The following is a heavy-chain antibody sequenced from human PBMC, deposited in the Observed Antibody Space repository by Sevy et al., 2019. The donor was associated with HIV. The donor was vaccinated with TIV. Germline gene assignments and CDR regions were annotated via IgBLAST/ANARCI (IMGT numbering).Heavy chain of an antibody. CDR1: GFTFSDHY. CDR2: IRNRPNSYNT. CDR3: VRGPNCGVGGCQQISNHCLDV. J-gene: IGHJ6*04. V-gene: IGHV3-72*01. D-gene: IGHD2-15*01. Sequence: GGSLRLSCAASGFTFSDHYVDWVRQAPGKGLEWVGCIRNRPNSYNTEYAASVKGRFTISRDDSKNSVYLQMNSLKTEDSAVYYCVRGPNCGVGGCQQISNHCLDVWGKGATVTVSS.